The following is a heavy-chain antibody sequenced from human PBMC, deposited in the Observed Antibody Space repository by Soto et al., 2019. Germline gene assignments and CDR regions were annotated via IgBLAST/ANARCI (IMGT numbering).Heavy chain of an antibody. J-gene: IGHJ5*02. D-gene: IGHD6-13*01. CDR2: ISYDGSNK. Sequence: RLSCSVSGFTFSSYGMHWVRQAPGKGLEWVAVISYDGSNKYYADSVKGRFTISRDNSKNTLYLQMNSLGAEDTAVYYCAKDRVAAAGSCNWFDPWGQGTLVTVSS. CDR1: GFTFSSYG. CDR3: AKDRVAAAGSCNWFDP. V-gene: IGHV3-30*18.